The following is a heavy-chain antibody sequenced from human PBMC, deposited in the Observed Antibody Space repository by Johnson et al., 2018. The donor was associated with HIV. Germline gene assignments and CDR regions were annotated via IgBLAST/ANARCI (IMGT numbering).Heavy chain of an antibody. CDR2: ISGSGGSR. CDR3: ARDSPLGLGLDI. J-gene: IGHJ3*02. CDR1: GFTFSSYA. V-gene: IGHV3-23*04. Sequence: VQLVESGGGLVQPGGSLRLSCAVSGFTFSSYAMSWVRQAPGKGLEWVSAISGSGGSRYYADSVKGRFTISRDNSKNTLYLQMNSLRAEDTAVYYCARDSPLGLGLDIWGRGTVVTVSS. D-gene: IGHD7-27*01.